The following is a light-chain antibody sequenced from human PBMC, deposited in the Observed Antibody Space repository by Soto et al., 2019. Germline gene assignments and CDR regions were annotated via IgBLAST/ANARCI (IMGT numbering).Light chain of an antibody. V-gene: IGLV1-40*01. Sequence: QSVLTQPPSVSGAPGQRVTISCIGATSDVHWYQHLPGTAPKLLIYGNNNRPSGVPDRFSGSKSGTSASLAITGLQAEDEADYYCQSFDSSLSALYVFGTGIKLTVL. CDR3: QSFDSSLSALYV. CDR1: GATSD. CDR2: GNN. J-gene: IGLJ1*01.